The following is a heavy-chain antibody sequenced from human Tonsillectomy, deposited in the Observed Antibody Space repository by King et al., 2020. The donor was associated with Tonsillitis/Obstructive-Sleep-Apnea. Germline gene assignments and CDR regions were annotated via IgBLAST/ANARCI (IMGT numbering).Heavy chain of an antibody. D-gene: IGHD3-9*01. CDR2: IDPSDSYI. J-gene: IGHJ6*03. V-gene: IGHV5-10-1*01. CDR1: GYIFTSYW. Sequence: QLVQSGAEVKKPGESLTISCKGSGYIFTSYWIDWVRQMPGKGLEWMGTIDPSDSYINYSPSFQGHVTISSDKSISTAYLQWSSLKASDTAMYYCARRYFDGHYYYYMDVWGKGTTVTVSS. CDR3: ARRYFDGHYYYYMDV.